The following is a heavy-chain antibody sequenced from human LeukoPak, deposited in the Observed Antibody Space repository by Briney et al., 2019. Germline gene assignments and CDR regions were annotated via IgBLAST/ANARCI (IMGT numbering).Heavy chain of an antibody. CDR1: GVTFSSDA. J-gene: IGHJ4*01. Sequence: GGSLRLSCAASGVTFSSDAMSWGRPAPGKGLQRVSAIFVIGINTYSADSEKGRFTISRDNSKNAMYLQMNTLRAEDTAAYFCAQDSRSGYSDDWGHG. V-gene: IGHV3-23*01. D-gene: IGHD3-3*01. CDR3: AQDSRSGYSDD. CDR2: IFVIGINT.